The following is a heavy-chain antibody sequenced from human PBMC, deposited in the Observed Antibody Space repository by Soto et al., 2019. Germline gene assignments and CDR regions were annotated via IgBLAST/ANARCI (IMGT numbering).Heavy chain of an antibody. V-gene: IGHV4-31*03. D-gene: IGHD1-1*01. J-gene: IGHJ6*02. CDR1: GGSISSGGYY. CDR3: ARGRYESSNYYYGMDV. CDR2: IYYSGST. Sequence: QVQLQESGPGLVKPSQTLSLTCTVSGGSISSGGYYWSWIRQHPGKGLEWIGYIYYSGSTYYNPSIRIRSTIHLNTSKTQFSLNLSSVTAADTAVYYCARGRYESSNYYYGMDVWGQGTTVTVSS.